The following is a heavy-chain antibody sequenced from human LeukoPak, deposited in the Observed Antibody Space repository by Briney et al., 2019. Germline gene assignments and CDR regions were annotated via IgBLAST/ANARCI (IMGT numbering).Heavy chain of an antibody. CDR2: IWYDGSNK. CDR1: GFTFSSYG. D-gene: IGHD5-18*01. Sequence: PGRSLRLSCAASGFTFSSYGMHWVRQAPGKGLEWVAVIWYDGSNKYYADSVKGRFTVSRDNAKNSLYLQMNSLRVEDTAVYYCARDRPDRGYSYGRDFDYWGQGTLVTVSS. V-gene: IGHV3-33*08. CDR3: ARDRPDRGYSYGRDFDY. J-gene: IGHJ4*02.